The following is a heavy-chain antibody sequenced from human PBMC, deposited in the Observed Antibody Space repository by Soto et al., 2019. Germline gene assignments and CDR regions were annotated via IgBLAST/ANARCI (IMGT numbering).Heavy chain of an antibody. D-gene: IGHD2-2*01. CDR3: ASFGSGYCSSTSCYQFDY. Sequence: GESLKISCKGSGYSFTSYWIGWVRQMPGKGLEWMGIIYPGDSDTRYSPSFQGQVTISADKSISTAYLQWSSLKASDTAMYYCASFGSGYCSSTSCYQFDYWGQGTLVTVSS. J-gene: IGHJ4*02. V-gene: IGHV5-51*01. CDR1: GYSFTSYW. CDR2: IYPGDSDT.